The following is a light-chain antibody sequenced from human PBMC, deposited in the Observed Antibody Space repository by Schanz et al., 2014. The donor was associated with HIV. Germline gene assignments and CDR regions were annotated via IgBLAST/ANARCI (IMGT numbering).Light chain of an antibody. V-gene: IGLV2-8*01. CDR2: EVR. Sequence: QSALTQPASVSGSPGQSITISCSGTSSDVGGYNYPPWYHQKPGKAPKLLVFEVRERPSGVPDRFSGSKSGNTASLTVSGLQAEDEADYYCSSYAGSNTWVFGGGTKLTVL. J-gene: IGLJ3*02. CDR1: SSDVGGYNY. CDR3: SSYAGSNTWV.